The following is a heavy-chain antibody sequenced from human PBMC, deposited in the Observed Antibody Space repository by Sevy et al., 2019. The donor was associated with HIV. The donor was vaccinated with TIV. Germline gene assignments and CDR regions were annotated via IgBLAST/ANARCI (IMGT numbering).Heavy chain of an antibody. CDR2: IKQDGSEK. J-gene: IGHJ6*02. CDR3: ARNRDDSSDFGMDV. Sequence: GGSLRLSCAASGFTFSRYWMSWVRQAPGKGLEWVANIKQDGSEKYYVDSVKGRFTISRDNAKKSLFVQLNSLRAEDTAVYYCARNRDDSSDFGMDVWGQGTTVTVSS. V-gene: IGHV3-7*01. CDR1: GFTFSRYW. D-gene: IGHD3-3*01.